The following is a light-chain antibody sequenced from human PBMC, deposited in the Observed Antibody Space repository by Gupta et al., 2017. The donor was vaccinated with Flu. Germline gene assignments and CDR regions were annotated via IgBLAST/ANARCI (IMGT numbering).Light chain of an antibody. V-gene: IGKV3-11*01. CDR2: DAS. CDR3: QQRTNWPPVT. Sequence: EIVLTQSPATLSLSPGERATLSCRASQSISIYLAWYQQKPGQAPRLLIYDASNRATGIPARFSGSGSGTDFTLTISSLEPEDFAVYYCQQRTNWPPVTFGGGTKVESK. CDR1: QSISIY. J-gene: IGKJ4*01.